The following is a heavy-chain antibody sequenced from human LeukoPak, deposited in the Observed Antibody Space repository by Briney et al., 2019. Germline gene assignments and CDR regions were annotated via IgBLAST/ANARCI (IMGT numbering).Heavy chain of an antibody. J-gene: IGHJ4*02. CDR3: ARARGVSYQFDY. D-gene: IGHD3-16*01. V-gene: IGHV1-2*02. CDR1: GYTFTGYY. CDR2: INPNSGDT. Sequence: ASVKVSCKASGYTFTGYYMHWVRQAPGQGLEWMGWINPNSGDTVSAQKFQGRVAMTRDTSINTAFMELSRLTSGDTAVYYCARARGVSYQFDYWGQGTLVTVSS.